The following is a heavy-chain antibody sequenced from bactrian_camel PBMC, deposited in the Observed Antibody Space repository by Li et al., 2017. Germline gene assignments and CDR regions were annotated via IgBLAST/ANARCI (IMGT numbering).Heavy chain of an antibody. CDR1: GFTFSTAH. CDR3: AQDPEVWGVHPRNLDV. CDR2: IRPESGDA. D-gene: IGHD3*01. V-gene: IGHV3S1*01. Sequence: HVQLVESGGGSVQAGGSLRLSCTASGFTFSTAHITWVRQAPGKGLEWVSVIRPESGDAYYADSVKGRFTASRDNDKKSLFLQLNSLKFEDTAMYYCAQDPEVWGVHPRNLDVWGQGTQVTVS. J-gene: IGHJ4*01.